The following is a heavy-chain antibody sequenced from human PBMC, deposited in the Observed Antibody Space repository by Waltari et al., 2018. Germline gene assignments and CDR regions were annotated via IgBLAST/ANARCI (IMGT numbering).Heavy chain of an antibody. CDR2: FKPNSGGT. CDR1: GYTFTGYY. J-gene: IGHJ4*02. CDR3: ARGITGTTGDYFDY. V-gene: IGHV1-2*02. Sequence: HVQVVQSGAEVKRPGASLKVSCKASGYTFTGYYMHWVRQAPGQGLEWMGLFKPNSGGTNYAQKFQGRVTMTRDTSISTAYMELSRLRSDDTAVYYCARGITGTTGDYFDYWGQGTLVTVSS. D-gene: IGHD1-7*01.